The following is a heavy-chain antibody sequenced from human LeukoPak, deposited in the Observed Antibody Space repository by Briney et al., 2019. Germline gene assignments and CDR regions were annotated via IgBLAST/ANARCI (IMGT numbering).Heavy chain of an antibody. V-gene: IGHV1-2*02. CDR3: ARGGIQHY. Sequence: ASVKVSCKASGYTFTSYDINWVRQAPGQGLEWMGWLNPNFGGTNYAQKFQGRVTMTRDTSINTAYMELTGLNSDDTAVYYCARGGIQHYWGQGTLVTVSS. CDR2: LNPNFGGT. D-gene: IGHD1-14*01. CDR1: GYTFTSYD. J-gene: IGHJ4*02.